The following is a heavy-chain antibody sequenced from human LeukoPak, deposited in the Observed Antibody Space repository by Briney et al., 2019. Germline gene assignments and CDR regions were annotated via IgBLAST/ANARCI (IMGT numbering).Heavy chain of an antibody. D-gene: IGHD6-13*01. CDR2: IYHSGST. CDR1: GGSISSGGYY. CDR3: AWIISATGTGGYYFNY. J-gene: IGHJ4*02. V-gene: IGHV4-30-2*01. Sequence: SQTLSLTCTVSGGSISSGGYYWSWIRQPPGKGLEWIGYIYHSGSTYYNPSLKSRVTISVDTSKSQFSLNLNSVTAADTAVYYCAWIISATGTGGYYFNYWGQGTLVTVSS.